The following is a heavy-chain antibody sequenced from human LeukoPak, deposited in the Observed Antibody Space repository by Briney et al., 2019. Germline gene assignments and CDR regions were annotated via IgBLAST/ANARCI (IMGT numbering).Heavy chain of an antibody. Sequence: SGGSLRLSCAASGFTFSHYSMNWVRQAPGKGLEWISSISTNSSYIYYADSVKGRFTVSRDNAKDSLYLQMNSLRAEDTAVYYCARDGSCSNGVCHTVHDYWGQGTLVTVSS. D-gene: IGHD2-8*01. CDR1: GFTFSHYS. J-gene: IGHJ4*02. CDR2: ISTNSSYI. V-gene: IGHV3-21*01. CDR3: ARDGSCSNGVCHTVHDY.